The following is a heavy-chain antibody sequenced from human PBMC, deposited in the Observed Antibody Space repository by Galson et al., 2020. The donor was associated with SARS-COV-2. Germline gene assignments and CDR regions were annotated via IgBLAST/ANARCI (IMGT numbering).Heavy chain of an antibody. V-gene: IGHV3-23*01. CDR2: ITRTGDAT. J-gene: IGHJ6*02. CDR1: GFTFSNYA. CDR3: ANEESRFNSSWLDLECYYCMDV. Sequence: GGSLRLSCVVSGFTFSNYAMNWVRQAPGKGLEWVSTITRTGDATSYADSVNGRFTVSSENSKETLSLQLHSVTAEDTAVYFCANEESRFNSSWLDLECYYCMDVGGHGGSVTVSS. D-gene: IGHD6-13*01.